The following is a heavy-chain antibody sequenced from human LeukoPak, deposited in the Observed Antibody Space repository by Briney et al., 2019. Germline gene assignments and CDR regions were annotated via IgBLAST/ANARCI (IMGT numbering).Heavy chain of an antibody. Sequence: SQTLSLTCAISGDSVSSNSAAWNWIRQSPSRGLEWLGRTYYRSKWYNDYAVSVKSRITINPDTSKNQFSLQLNSVTPEDTAVYYCARDRYSGSYIIGNRLDYWGQGTLVTVSS. V-gene: IGHV6-1*01. CDR1: GDSVSSNSAA. CDR2: TYYRSKWYN. D-gene: IGHD1-26*01. J-gene: IGHJ4*02. CDR3: ARDRYSGSYIIGNRLDY.